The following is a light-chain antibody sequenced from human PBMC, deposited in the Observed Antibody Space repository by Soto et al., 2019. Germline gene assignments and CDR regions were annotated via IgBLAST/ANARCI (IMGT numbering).Light chain of an antibody. CDR2: DVS. J-gene: IGLJ1*01. V-gene: IGLV2-14*01. CDR3: SSYTSSSTLLYV. Sequence: QSALTQPASVSGSPGQSITISCTGTSSDVGGYNYVSWYQQHPGKAPKLMIYDVSNRPSGVSNRFSGSKYGNTASLTISGIQAEDEADYYCSSYTSSSTLLYVFGTGTKVTVL. CDR1: SSDVGGYNY.